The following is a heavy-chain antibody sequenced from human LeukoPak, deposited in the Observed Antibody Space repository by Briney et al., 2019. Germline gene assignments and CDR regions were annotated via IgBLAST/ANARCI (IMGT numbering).Heavy chain of an antibody. D-gene: IGHD3-9*01. Sequence: PSETLSLTCTVSRGSVSSGDYYWTWIRQPPGKGLEWIGYISYSGSTNYNPSLKSRVTILIDTSKNQISLKLSSVTAADTAVYYCARWDQRYFDWFGRLDALDIWGQGTMVTVSS. CDR2: ISYSGST. CDR1: RGSVSSGDYY. CDR3: ARWDQRYFDWFGRLDALDI. V-gene: IGHV4-61*08. J-gene: IGHJ3*02.